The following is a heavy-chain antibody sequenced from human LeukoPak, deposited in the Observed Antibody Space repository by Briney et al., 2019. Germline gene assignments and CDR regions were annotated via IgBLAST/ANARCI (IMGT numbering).Heavy chain of an antibody. CDR2: ISYDGSNK. D-gene: IGHD3-3*01. V-gene: IGHV3-30-3*02. J-gene: IGHJ1*01. Sequence: GGSLRLSCAASGFTFSSYAMHWVRQAPGKGLEWVAVISYDGSNKYYADSVKGRFTIPTDNSRNTVSLEMNSLRAEDTALYYCAQGYDFWSGSEYFQHWGQGTLVTVSS. CDR1: GFTFSSYA. CDR3: AQGYDFWSGSEYFQH.